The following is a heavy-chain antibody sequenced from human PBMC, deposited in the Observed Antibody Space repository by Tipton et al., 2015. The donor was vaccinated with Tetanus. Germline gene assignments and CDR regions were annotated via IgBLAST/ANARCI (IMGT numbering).Heavy chain of an antibody. V-gene: IGHV3-23*01. D-gene: IGHD3-16*01. Sequence: SLRLSCAASGFIFSNYAMSWVRQAPGKGLEWVSTTSGSGRISYYADSVKGRFTVSRDKSRNTLYLQMNSLRAEDTAVYYCAKDAPGGDVSDPLFEPWGQGTLVTVTS. CDR2: TSGSGRIS. CDR3: AKDAPGGDVSDPLFEP. CDR1: GFIFSNYA. J-gene: IGHJ1*01.